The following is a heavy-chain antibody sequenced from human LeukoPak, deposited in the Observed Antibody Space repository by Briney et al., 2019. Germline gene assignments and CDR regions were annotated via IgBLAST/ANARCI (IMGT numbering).Heavy chain of an antibody. J-gene: IGHJ4*02. Sequence: GGSLRLSCVGSGFTLSSSWLNWFRQAPGKGLEWVANIKPDGSEYYYVDSVKGRFTISRDNAQNSLYLQMSSLRADDTAVYYRARDVSRSFDYWGQGTLVTVSS. CDR3: ARDVSRSFDY. V-gene: IGHV3-7*01. CDR2: IKPDGSEY. CDR1: GFTLSSSW.